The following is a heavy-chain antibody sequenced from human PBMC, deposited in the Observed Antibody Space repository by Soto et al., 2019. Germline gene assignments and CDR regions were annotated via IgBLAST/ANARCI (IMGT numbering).Heavy chain of an antibody. V-gene: IGHV3-53*01. CDR3: ARGHEASGGPLGD. CDR1: GFTVSTSY. CDR2: IYRDGAT. J-gene: IGHJ4*02. Sequence: GGSLRLSCAASGFTVSTSYMTWVRQAPGKGLQWVSVIYRDGATHYADSVKGRFSISRDNSKNTLYLQMNSLRAEDTAVYYCARGHEASGGPLGDWGQGTLVTVSS. D-gene: IGHD7-27*01.